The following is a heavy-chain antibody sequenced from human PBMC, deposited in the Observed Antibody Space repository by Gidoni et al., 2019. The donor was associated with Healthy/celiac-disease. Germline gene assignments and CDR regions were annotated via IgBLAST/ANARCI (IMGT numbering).Heavy chain of an antibody. Sequence: QLQLQESGPGLVKPSETLSLTCPVSGGSISSSRYYWGWIRQPPGKGLEWIGSIYYSGSTYYNPSLKSRVTISVDTSKNQFSLKLSSVTAADTAVYYCARTKPGYSGYDGGFDPWGQGTLVTVSS. CDR1: GGSISSSRYY. V-gene: IGHV4-39*01. D-gene: IGHD5-12*01. CDR2: IYYSGST. CDR3: ARTKPGYSGYDGGFDP. J-gene: IGHJ5*02.